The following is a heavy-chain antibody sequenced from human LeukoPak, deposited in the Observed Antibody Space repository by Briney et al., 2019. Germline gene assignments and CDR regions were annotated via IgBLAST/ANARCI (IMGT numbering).Heavy chain of an antibody. D-gene: IGHD6-13*01. V-gene: IGHV4-59*08. CDR1: GGSISGYY. Sequence: PSETLSLTCTVSGGSISGYYWSWIWQPPGKGLEWIGYIYYSGSTNYNPSLKSRVTISVDTSKNQFSLKLSSVTAADTAVYYCARCIAAASFDPWGQGTLLTVSS. J-gene: IGHJ5*02. CDR2: IYYSGST. CDR3: ARCIAAASFDP.